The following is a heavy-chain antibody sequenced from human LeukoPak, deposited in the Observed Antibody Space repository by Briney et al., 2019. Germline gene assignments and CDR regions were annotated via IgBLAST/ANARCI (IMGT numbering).Heavy chain of an antibody. Sequence: GGSLRLSCAASGFTFSTYWMSWVRQAPGKGLEWVANIKKDGSEKYYMDSVKGRFTISRDNAENSLYLQMNSLRAEDTAVYYCAREGVHCSGRSCVKADWGQGTQVTVA. V-gene: IGHV3-7*03. CDR3: AREGVHCSGRSCVKAD. D-gene: IGHD2-15*01. J-gene: IGHJ4*02. CDR2: IKKDGSEK. CDR1: GFTFSTYW.